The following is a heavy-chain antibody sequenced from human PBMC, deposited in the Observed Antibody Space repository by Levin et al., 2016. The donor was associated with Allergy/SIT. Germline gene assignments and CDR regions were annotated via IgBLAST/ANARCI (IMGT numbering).Heavy chain of an antibody. CDR3: ARPTLAPLRFLEWYSYYYYGMDV. Sequence: SVKVSCKASGGTFSSYAISWVRQAPGQGLEWMGGIIPIFGTANYAQKFQGRVTITADESTSTAYMELSSLRSEDTAVYYCARPTLAPLRFLEWYSYYYYGMDVWGQGTTVTVSS. D-gene: IGHD3-3*01. CDR1: GGTFSSYA. V-gene: IGHV1-69*13. J-gene: IGHJ6*02. CDR2: IIPIFGTA.